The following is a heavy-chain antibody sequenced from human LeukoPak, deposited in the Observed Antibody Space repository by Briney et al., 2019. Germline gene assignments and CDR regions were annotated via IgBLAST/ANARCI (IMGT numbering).Heavy chain of an antibody. CDR3: AKDGAIAARSYYYYYMDV. CDR1: GFTFSSYA. Sequence: GGSLRLSCAASGFTFSSYAMHWVRQAPGKGLEWVAVISYDGSNKYYADSVKGRFTISRDNSKNTLYLQMNSLRAEDTAVYYCAKDGAIAARSYYYYYMDVWGKGTTVTVSS. D-gene: IGHD6-6*01. V-gene: IGHV3-30-3*01. CDR2: ISYDGSNK. J-gene: IGHJ6*03.